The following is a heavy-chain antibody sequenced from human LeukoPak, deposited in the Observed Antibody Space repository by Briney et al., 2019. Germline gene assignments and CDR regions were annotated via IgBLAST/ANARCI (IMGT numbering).Heavy chain of an antibody. V-gene: IGHV3-21*06. CDR1: GFTFSTYS. CDR3: ARGVGAAWKVFDY. J-gene: IGHJ4*02. CDR2: VSSSSSFI. Sequence: GGSLRLSCSASGFTFSTYSMNWVRQAPGKGLEWVSYVSSSSSFIYYADSVKGRFTISRDNANNSLYLQMDSLRADDTAVYYCARGVGAAWKVFDYWGQGTLVTVSS. D-gene: IGHD3-10*01.